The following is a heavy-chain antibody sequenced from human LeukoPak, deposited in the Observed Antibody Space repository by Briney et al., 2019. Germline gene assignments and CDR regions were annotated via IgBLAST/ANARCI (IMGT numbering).Heavy chain of an antibody. CDR2: MYYSENT. CDR1: GDSISGSTYP. J-gene: IGHJ4*02. Sequence: SETLSLTCTVSGDSISGSTYPWGWVRQPPGKGLEWIGYMYYSENTYYNPSLKSRVTISVDTSNIQFSLKLSSVTAADTAVYYCVRYRSGWYRYDYWGQGTLVTVSS. CDR3: VRYRSGWYRYDY. V-gene: IGHV4-39*01. D-gene: IGHD6-19*01.